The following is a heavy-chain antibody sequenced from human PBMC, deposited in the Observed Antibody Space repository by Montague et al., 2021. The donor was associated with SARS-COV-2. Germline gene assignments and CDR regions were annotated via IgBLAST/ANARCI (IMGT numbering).Heavy chain of an antibody. V-gene: IGHV4-34*01. D-gene: IGHD2-2*01. CDR2: ISHSGST. Sequence: SETLSLTCAVYGGSFSGYYWSWIRQPPGKGLEWIGEISHSGSTNYNPSLKSRVTISIDTSKNQFSLKLSSVTAADTAVYYCARSAYRPLFIASYYGMDVWGQGTTVTVSS. CDR1: GGSFSGYY. J-gene: IGHJ6*02. CDR3: ARSAYRPLFIASYYGMDV.